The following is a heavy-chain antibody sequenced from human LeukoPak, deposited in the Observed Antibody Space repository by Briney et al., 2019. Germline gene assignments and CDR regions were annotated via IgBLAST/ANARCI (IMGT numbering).Heavy chain of an antibody. J-gene: IGHJ4*02. D-gene: IGHD1-26*01. V-gene: IGHV1-18*01. CDR1: GYTFTSYG. CDR2: ISAYNGNT. Sequence: VASVKVSCKASGYTFTSYGISWVRQAPGQGLEWVGWISAYNGNTNYAQKLQGRVTMTIDTSTSTAYMELRSLRSDDTAVYYCARLRVGATPFDYWGQGTLVTVSS. CDR3: ARLRVGATPFDY.